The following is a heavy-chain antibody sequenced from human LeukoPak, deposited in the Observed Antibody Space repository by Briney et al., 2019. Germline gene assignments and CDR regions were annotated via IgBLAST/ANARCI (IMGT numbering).Heavy chain of an antibody. Sequence: SVKVSCKASGGTFSRYTISWVRQAPGQGLEWMGGIIPMFGRANYAQKFQGRLTITADESSTTAYMELSGLRSEDTAVYYCATDASIYDSRGYFYLWWGQGTLVTVSS. CDR3: ATDASIYDSRGYFYLW. J-gene: IGHJ4*02. V-gene: IGHV1-69*13. CDR2: IIPMFGRA. CDR1: GGTFSRYT. D-gene: IGHD3-22*01.